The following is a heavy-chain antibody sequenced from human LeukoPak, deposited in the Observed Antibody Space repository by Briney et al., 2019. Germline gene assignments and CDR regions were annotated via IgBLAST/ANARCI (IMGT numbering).Heavy chain of an antibody. CDR1: GGSISSSSYY. CDR2: IYYSGTT. CDR3: ASASSGWYWFDP. J-gene: IGHJ5*02. D-gene: IGHD6-19*01. Sequence: SETLSLTCTVSGGSISSSSYYWGWIRQPPGKGLEWIATIYYSGTTYYNPSLKSRVTISVDTSKNQFSLKLSSVTAADTAVYYCASASSGWYWFDPWGQGTLVTVSS. V-gene: IGHV4-39*07.